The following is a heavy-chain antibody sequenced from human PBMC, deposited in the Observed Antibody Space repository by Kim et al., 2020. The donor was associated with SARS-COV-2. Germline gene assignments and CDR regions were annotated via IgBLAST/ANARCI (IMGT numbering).Heavy chain of an antibody. V-gene: IGHV3-30*03. Sequence: GGSLRLSCAASGFTFSSHLMHWVRQAPGKGLEWVALISYEGSTQRYTDSVKGRFTVSRDNSKNILFLQMNSLRPEDTAVYYCARNLVGDTDLGPWGQGTLVTVSS. CDR3: ARNLVGDTDLGP. J-gene: IGHJ5*02. CDR2: ISYEGSTQ. CDR1: GFTFSSHL. D-gene: IGHD1-26*01.